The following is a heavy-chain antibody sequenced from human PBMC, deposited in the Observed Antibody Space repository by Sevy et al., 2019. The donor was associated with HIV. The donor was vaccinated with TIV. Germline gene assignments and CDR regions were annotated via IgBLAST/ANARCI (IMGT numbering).Heavy chain of an antibody. V-gene: IGHV3-30*18. Sequence: GGSLRLSCAASGFTFSTYGMHWVRQAPGKGLEWVAVISDDGSNKYYSDSVKGRFTISRDNSKNTLYLQMNSLRAEDTAVYHCAKAGPPYCGGDCSNNWFDSWGRGTLVTVSS. CDR1: GFTFSTYG. J-gene: IGHJ5*01. CDR3: AKAGPPYCGGDCSNNWFDS. CDR2: ISDDGSNK. D-gene: IGHD2-21*02.